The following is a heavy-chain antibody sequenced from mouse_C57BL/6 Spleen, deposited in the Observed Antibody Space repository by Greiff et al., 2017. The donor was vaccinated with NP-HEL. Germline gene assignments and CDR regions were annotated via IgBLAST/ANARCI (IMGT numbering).Heavy chain of an antibody. J-gene: IGHJ3*01. CDR3: ARDGYYPWFAY. CDR1: GFTFSDYG. V-gene: IGHV5-17*01. CDR2: ISSGSSTI. D-gene: IGHD2-3*01. Sequence: DVMLVESGGGLVKPGGSLKLSCAASGFTFSDYGMHWVRQAPEKGLEWVAYISSGSSTIYYADTVKGRFTISRDNAKNTLFLQMTSLRSEDTAMYYCARDGYYPWFAYWGQGTLVTVSA.